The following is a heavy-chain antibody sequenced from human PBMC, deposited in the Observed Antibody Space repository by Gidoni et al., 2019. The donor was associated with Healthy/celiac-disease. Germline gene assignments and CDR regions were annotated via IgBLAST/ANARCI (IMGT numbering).Heavy chain of an antibody. CDR1: GFTFSNAW. J-gene: IGHJ4*02. V-gene: IGHV3-15*07. D-gene: IGHD3-3*01. Sequence: EVQLVESGGGLVKPGGSLRLSCAASGFTFSNAWMNWFRQAPGKGLEWVGRIKSKTEGGTTDYAAPVKGRFTISRDDSKNTLYLQMNSLKTEDTAVYYCTTEVSGYDFWSGYYVYYFDYWGQGTLVTVSS. CDR2: IKSKTEGGTT. CDR3: TTEVSGYDFWSGYYVYYFDY.